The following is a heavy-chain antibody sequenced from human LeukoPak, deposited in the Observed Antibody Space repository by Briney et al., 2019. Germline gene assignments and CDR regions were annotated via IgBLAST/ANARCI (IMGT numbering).Heavy chain of an antibody. Sequence: GGTLRLSCAASGFTFSSYGMSWVRQAPGKGLEWVSAISGSGGSTYYADSVKGRFTISRDNSKNTLYLQMNSLRAEDTAVYYCAKEYRLVAVAGTSYFDYWGQGTVVTVSS. V-gene: IGHV3-23*01. D-gene: IGHD6-19*01. CDR2: ISGSGGST. CDR1: GFTFSSYG. CDR3: AKEYRLVAVAGTSYFDY. J-gene: IGHJ4*02.